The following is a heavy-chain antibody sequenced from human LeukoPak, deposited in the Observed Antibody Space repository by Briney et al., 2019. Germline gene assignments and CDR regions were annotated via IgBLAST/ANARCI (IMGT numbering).Heavy chain of an antibody. V-gene: IGHV3-21*06. J-gene: IGHJ4*02. D-gene: IGHD6-19*01. CDR1: GFIFSSYD. CDR3: ARTPPGGWYGSLDY. Sequence: PGGSLRLSCAASGFIFSSYDMNWVRQAPGKGLEWVSSITTSSAYIYIADSLRGRFTISRDNAKNSLFLQMNSLRAEDTAVYYCARTPPGGWYGSLDYWGQGTLVTVSS. CDR2: ITTSSAYI.